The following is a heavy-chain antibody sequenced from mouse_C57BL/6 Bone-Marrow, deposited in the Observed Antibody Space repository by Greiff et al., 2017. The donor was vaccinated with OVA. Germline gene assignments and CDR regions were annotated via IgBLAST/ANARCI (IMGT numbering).Heavy chain of an antibody. CDR3: ARHDGNYDYYAMDY. CDR2: INSDGGST. CDR1: EYEFPSHD. V-gene: IGHV5-2*01. Sequence: EVKLQESGGGLVQPGESLKLSCESNEYEFPSHDMSWVRKTPEKRLELVAAINSDGGSTYYPDTMERRFIISRDNTKKTLYRQMSSLRSEDTALYYCARHDGNYDYYAMDYWGQGTSVTVSS. J-gene: IGHJ4*01. D-gene: IGHD2-1*01.